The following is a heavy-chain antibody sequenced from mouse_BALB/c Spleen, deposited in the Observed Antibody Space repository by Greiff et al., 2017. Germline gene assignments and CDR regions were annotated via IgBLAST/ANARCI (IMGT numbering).Heavy chain of an antibody. Sequence: VKLMESGAELAKPGASVKMSCKASGYTFTSYWMHWVKQRPGQGLEWIGYINPSTGYTEYNQKFKDKATLTADKSSSTAYMQLSSLTSEDSAVYYCARGDMDYWGQGTSVTVSS. CDR3: ARGDMDY. CDR1: GYTFTSYW. V-gene: IGHV1-7*01. CDR2: INPSTGYT. J-gene: IGHJ4*01.